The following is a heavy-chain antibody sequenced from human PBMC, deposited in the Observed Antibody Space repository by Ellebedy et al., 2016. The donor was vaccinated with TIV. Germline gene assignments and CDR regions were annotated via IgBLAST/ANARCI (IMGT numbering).Heavy chain of an antibody. CDR2: IYPGDSDT. CDR1: GYSFTSYW. J-gene: IGHJ4*02. CDR3: ARLATAVTATYYFDY. Sequence: GESLKISCKGSGYSFTSYWIGWVRQMPGKGLEWMGIIYPGDSDTRYSPSFQGQVTISADKSISTAYLQWSSLKASDTAMYYCARLATAVTATYYFDYWGQGTLVTVSS. V-gene: IGHV5-51*01. D-gene: IGHD2-21*02.